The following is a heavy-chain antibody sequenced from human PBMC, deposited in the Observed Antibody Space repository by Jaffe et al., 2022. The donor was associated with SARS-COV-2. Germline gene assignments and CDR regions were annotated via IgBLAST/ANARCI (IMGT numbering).Heavy chain of an antibody. CDR2: VYWDDDK. D-gene: IGHD3-9*01. Sequence: QITLTESGPALVRPAQTLTLTCTFSGFSLTTRGVGVGWIRQPPGKAPQWLALVYWDDDKRYNPSLQTRLAITKDTSKNQVVLTMTNMDPVDSATFYCAHLRGHYDLLTGYYLGYYYYMDVWGNGTTVTVSS. CDR1: GFSLTTRGVG. J-gene: IGHJ6*03. V-gene: IGHV2-5*02. CDR3: AHLRGHYDLLTGYYLGYYYYMDV.